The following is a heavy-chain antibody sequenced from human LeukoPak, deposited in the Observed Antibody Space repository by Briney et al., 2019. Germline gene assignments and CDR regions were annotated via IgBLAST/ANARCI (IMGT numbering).Heavy chain of an antibody. Sequence: GGSLRLSCAVSGFTFSNYWMSWVRQAPGKGLEWVANIKQDGSEKYYVDSVXGRFTISRDNAKKSLYLQMNSLRAEDTAVYYCAXESQQRLEGSFDYWGQGTLVTVSS. CDR1: GFTFSNYW. CDR3: AXESQQRLEGSFDY. V-gene: IGHV3-7*01. CDR2: IKQDGSEK. D-gene: IGHD6-25*01. J-gene: IGHJ4*02.